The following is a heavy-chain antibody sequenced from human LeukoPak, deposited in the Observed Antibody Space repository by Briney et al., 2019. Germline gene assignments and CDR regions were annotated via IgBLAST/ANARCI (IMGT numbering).Heavy chain of an antibody. CDR1: GFTFDDYG. J-gene: IGHJ4*02. CDR3: AREGIAAAGIDY. D-gene: IGHD6-13*01. CDR2: INWYGGST. Sequence: GGSLRLSCGASGFTFDDYGMSWVRQAPGKGLELVSGINWYGGSTGYADSVKGRCTISRDNAKNSLYLQMHSLRAEDPALYYCAREGIAAAGIDYWGQGTLVTVSS. V-gene: IGHV3-20*04.